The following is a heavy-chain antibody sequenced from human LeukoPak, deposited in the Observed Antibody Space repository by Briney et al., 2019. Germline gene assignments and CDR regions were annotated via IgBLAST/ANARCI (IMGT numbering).Heavy chain of an antibody. CDR1: GGSFSGYY. CDR2: INHSGSI. V-gene: IGHV4-34*01. CDR3: ASGRYFDWLLYDRRGHFDY. Sequence: PSETLSLTCAVYGGSFSGYYWSWIRQPPGKGLEWIGEINHSGSINYNPSLKSRVTISVDTSKNQFSLKLSSVTAADTAVYYCASGRYFDWLLYDRRGHFDYWGQGTLVTVSS. J-gene: IGHJ4*02. D-gene: IGHD3-9*01.